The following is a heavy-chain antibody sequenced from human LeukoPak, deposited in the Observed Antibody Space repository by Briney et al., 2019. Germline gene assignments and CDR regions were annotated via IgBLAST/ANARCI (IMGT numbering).Heavy chain of an antibody. CDR2: IYHSGST. D-gene: IGHD6-19*01. V-gene: IGHV4-38-2*02. Sequence: PSETLSLTCTVSGYSISSGYYWGWIRQPPGKGLEWIGSIYHSGSTYYNPSLKSRVTISVDTSKNQFSLKLSSVTAADTAVYYCARVNVAEHSSGWYWWFDPWGQGTLVTVSS. J-gene: IGHJ5*02. CDR3: ARVNVAEHSSGWYWWFDP. CDR1: GYSISSGYY.